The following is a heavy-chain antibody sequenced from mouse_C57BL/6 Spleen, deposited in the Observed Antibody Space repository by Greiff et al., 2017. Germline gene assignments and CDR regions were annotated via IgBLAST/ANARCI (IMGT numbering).Heavy chain of an antibody. CDR1: GFNFSNSW. D-gene: IGHD1-1*01. CDR3: TGGVLLRYFDV. CDR2: IRLKSDNYAT. V-gene: IGHV6-3*01. Sequence: EVKLMESGGGLVQPGGSIKLSCVASGFNFSNSWMNWVRQSPEKGLEWVAQIRLKSDNYATHFTESGKGRFTISRDESKSMCYRQMNNLRAEDTGIDYCTGGVLLRYFDVWGTGTTVTVTS. J-gene: IGHJ1*03.